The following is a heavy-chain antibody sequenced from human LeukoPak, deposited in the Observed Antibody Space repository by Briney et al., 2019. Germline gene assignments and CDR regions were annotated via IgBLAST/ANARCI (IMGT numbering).Heavy chain of an antibody. D-gene: IGHD5-12*01. J-gene: IGHJ4*02. V-gene: IGHV4-4*09. CDR1: RGSISGSIRSYY. Sequence: SETLSLTCTVSRGSISGSIRSYYWSWLRQPPGKGLEWIGYISSSGSVNDNPSLRSRVTISVDTSKNQFFLNLSSVSAADTAVNYCARIPLGYSGAYYFDYWGQGTLVTVSS. CDR3: ARIPLGYSGAYYFDY. CDR2: ISSSGSV.